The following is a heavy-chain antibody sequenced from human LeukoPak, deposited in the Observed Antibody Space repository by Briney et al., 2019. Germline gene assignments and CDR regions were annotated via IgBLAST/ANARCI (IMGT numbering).Heavy chain of an antibody. Sequence: SVKVSCKASGGTFSSYAISWVRQAPGQGLEWMGRIIPILGIANYAQKFQGRVTITADKSTSTAYMELSSLRSEDTAVYYCASNPSGTTGAWFDPWGQGTLVTVS. J-gene: IGHJ5*02. V-gene: IGHV1-69*04. CDR3: ASNPSGTTGAWFDP. CDR2: IIPILGIA. D-gene: IGHD1-7*01. CDR1: GGTFSSYA.